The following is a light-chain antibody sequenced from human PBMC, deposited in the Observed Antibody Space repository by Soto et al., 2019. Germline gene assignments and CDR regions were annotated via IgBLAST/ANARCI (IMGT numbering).Light chain of an antibody. CDR2: EVS. Sequence: QSALTQPPSVSGSPGQSVTISCTGTSSDVGSYNRVSWYQQPPGTAPKLMIYEVSNRPSGVSDRFSGSKSCNTASLTISGLQAEDEADYYCSSYTSIRPMVFGGGTNLTVL. CDR1: SSDVGSYNR. CDR3: SSYTSIRPMV. J-gene: IGLJ3*02. V-gene: IGLV2-18*02.